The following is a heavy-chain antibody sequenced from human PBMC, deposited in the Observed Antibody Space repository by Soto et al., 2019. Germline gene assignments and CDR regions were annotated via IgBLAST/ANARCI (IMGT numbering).Heavy chain of an antibody. CDR1: GFTFSNYW. CDR3: ARDRGPNTPDY. J-gene: IGHJ4*02. D-gene: IGHD2-2*02. CDR2: MNQDGSQI. Sequence: EVQVVESGGGLVQPGGSLRLSCAVSGFTFSNYWMTWVRQAPGKGLEWVAYMNQDGSQIYYVDSLRGRFTISRDNAKNSLYLQMNSLRVDYTVVYYCARDRGPNTPDYWGQGTLVTVSS. V-gene: IGHV3-7*01.